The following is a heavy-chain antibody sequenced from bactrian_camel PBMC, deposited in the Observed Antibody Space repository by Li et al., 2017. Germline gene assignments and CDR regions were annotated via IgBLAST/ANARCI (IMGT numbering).Heavy chain of an antibody. CDR2: IDSDGST. CDR1: GYTYSSYL. Sequence: VQLVESGGNSVQPGGSLRLSCAASGYTYSSYLMGWFRQAPGKEREGVATIDSDGSTTYVDSVKGRFTISKDDANNTLYLQMNTLKPEDTAMYYCAANVRNVMAWIGSNDWGQGTQVTVS. D-gene: IGHD1*01. J-gene: IGHJ4*01. V-gene: IGHV3S67*01. CDR3: AANVRNVMAWIGSND.